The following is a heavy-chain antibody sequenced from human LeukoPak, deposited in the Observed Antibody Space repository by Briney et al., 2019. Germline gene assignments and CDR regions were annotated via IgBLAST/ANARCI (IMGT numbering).Heavy chain of an antibody. Sequence: ASMKVSCKASGYTFTAYYIHWLRQAPGQGLEWMGWINPNSGGTNYAQKFQGRVTMTTDTSISTAFMELSSLRSDDTAMYSCARVGSTYYMDVWGKGTTVTVSS. J-gene: IGHJ6*03. CDR1: GYTFTAYY. V-gene: IGHV1-2*02. CDR3: ARVGSTYYMDV. D-gene: IGHD1-26*01. CDR2: INPNSGGT.